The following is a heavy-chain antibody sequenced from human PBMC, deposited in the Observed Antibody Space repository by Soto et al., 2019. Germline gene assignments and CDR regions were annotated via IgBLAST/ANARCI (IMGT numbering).Heavy chain of an antibody. V-gene: IGHV3-53*01. CDR3: ASWVLQEHAYDI. Sequence: DVQLVESGGGLIQPGGSLRLSCAAFGLTVSGKKYMAWVRQAPGKGLEWVSGLYDVDGTYYADSVKGRFTISRDSSKNIVYLQMNSLRPDETAVYYCASWVLQEHAYDIWGLGTTVTVSS. D-gene: IGHD1-1*01. CDR1: GLTVSGKKY. J-gene: IGHJ3*02. CDR2: LYDVDGT.